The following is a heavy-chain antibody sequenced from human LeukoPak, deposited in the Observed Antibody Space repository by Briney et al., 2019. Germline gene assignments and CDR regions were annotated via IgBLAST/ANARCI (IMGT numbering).Heavy chain of an antibody. V-gene: IGHV1-69*05. CDR2: IIPLFGTV. Sequence: SVKVSCKASGGTFSSYVVSWVRQVPGQGLEWVGGIIPLFGTVNYAQKSQGRVTITTDESTSTVYMELSSLRSEDTAVYYCARVRANLGDAFDIWGQGTMVTVSS. CDR3: ARVRANLGDAFDI. J-gene: IGHJ3*02. CDR1: GGTFSSYV.